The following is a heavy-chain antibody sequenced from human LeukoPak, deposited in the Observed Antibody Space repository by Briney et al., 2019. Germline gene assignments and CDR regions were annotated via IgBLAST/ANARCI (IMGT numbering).Heavy chain of an antibody. V-gene: IGHV3-7*01. Sequence: GGSLRLSCAASGFTFSSYWMSWVRQAPGKGLEWVANIKQDGSEKYYVDSVKGRFTISRDNAKNSLYLQMNSLRAEDTAVCYCASSPGYSSSWYKDGMDVWGQGTTVTVSS. J-gene: IGHJ6*02. CDR3: ASSPGYSSSWYKDGMDV. CDR2: IKQDGSEK. D-gene: IGHD6-13*01. CDR1: GFTFSSYW.